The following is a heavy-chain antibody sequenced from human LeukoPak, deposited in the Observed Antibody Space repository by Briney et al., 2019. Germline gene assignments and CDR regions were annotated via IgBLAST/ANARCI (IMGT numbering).Heavy chain of an antibody. CDR2: ITSDGSST. CDR1: GFTFSDYW. D-gene: IGHD5-12*01. J-gene: IGHJ4*02. Sequence: GGPLRLSCAASGFTFSDYWMHWVRQAPGKGLVWVSRITSDGSSTSYADSVKGRFTISRDNAKNTLYLQMDSLRVEDTAVYFCARISGYDRFDCWGQGTLVTVSS. V-gene: IGHV3-74*01. CDR3: ARISGYDRFDC.